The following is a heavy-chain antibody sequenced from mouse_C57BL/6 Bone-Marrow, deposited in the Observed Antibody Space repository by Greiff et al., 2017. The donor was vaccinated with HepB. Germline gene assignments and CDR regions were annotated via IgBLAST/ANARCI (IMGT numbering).Heavy chain of an antibody. CDR2: IDPENGDT. CDR3: TPSYYYGSGGDY. D-gene: IGHD1-1*01. J-gene: IGHJ2*01. CDR1: GFNIKDDY. Sequence: VQLQQSGAELVRPGASVKLSCTASGFNIKDDYMHWVKQRPEQGLEWIGWIDPENGDTEYASKFQGKATITADTSSNTAYLQLSSLTSEDTAVYYCTPSYYYGSGGDYWGQGTTLTVSS. V-gene: IGHV14-4*01.